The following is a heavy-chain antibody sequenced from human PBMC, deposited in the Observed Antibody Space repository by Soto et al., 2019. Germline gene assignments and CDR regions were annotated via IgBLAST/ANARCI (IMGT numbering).Heavy chain of an antibody. CDR2: IYHSGST. CDR1: GGSISSGDYY. D-gene: IGHD1-7*01. Sequence: SETLSLTCTVSGGSISSGDYYWSWIRQPPGKGLEWIGYIYHSGSTNYNPSLKSRVTISVDTSKNQFSLKLSSVTAADTAVYYCARDGLTGTIGLYYYYGMDVWGQGTTVTVSS. V-gene: IGHV4-61*08. J-gene: IGHJ6*02. CDR3: ARDGLTGTIGLYYYYGMDV.